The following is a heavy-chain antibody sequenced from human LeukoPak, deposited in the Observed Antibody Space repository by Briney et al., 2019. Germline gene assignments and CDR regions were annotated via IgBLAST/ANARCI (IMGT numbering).Heavy chain of an antibody. D-gene: IGHD6-6*01. CDR2: ISYDGSNK. CDR1: GFTFSSYA. J-gene: IGHJ6*03. V-gene: IGHV3-30*04. Sequence: GRSLRLSCAASGFTFSSYAMHWVRQAPGKGLEWVAVISYDGSNKYYADSVKGRLTISRDNSKNTLYLQMNSLRAEDTAVYYCAREAEYSSSYYMDVWGKGTTVTVSS. CDR3: AREAEYSSSYYMDV.